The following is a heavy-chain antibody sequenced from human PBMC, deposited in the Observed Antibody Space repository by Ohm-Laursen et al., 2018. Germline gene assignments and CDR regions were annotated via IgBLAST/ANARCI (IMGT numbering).Heavy chain of an antibody. CDR3: ARVYGDYVGYYFDY. Sequence: SETLSLTCAVYGGSFSGYYWSWIRQPPGKGLEWIGEINHSGSTNYNPSLKSRVAISVDTSKNQFSLKLSSVTAADTAVYYCARVYGDYVGYYFDYWGQGTLVTVSS. J-gene: IGHJ4*02. D-gene: IGHD4-17*01. CDR2: INHSGST. CDR1: GGSFSGYY. V-gene: IGHV4-34*01.